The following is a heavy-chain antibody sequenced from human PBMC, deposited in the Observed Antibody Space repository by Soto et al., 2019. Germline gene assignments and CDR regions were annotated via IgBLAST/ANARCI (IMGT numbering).Heavy chain of an antibody. CDR2: ISPILGIA. CDR1: GGTFSSYT. D-gene: IGHD6-19*01. Sequence: QVQLVQSGAEVKQPGSSVKVSCKASGGTFSSYTISWVRQAPGQGLEWMGRISPILGIANYALKFQGRVTITADKSTRTAYMERSSLRSEDTAVYYCARYRAVAGTQYFDYWGQGTLVTVSS. CDR3: ARYRAVAGTQYFDY. V-gene: IGHV1-69*02. J-gene: IGHJ4*02.